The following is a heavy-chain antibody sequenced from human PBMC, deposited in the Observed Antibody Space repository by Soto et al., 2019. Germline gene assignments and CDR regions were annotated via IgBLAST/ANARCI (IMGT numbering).Heavy chain of an antibody. V-gene: IGHV4-59*08. D-gene: IGHD1-26*01. Sequence: SETLSLTCTVSGGTISSWYWSWIRQPPGKGLEWIGYIYYSGSTNCNPSLKSRVTISVDTSKNQFSLKLSSVTAADTAVYYCARLGGSYAVPHFDYWGQGTLVTVPQ. CDR2: IYYSGST. J-gene: IGHJ4*02. CDR1: GGTISSWY. CDR3: ARLGGSYAVPHFDY.